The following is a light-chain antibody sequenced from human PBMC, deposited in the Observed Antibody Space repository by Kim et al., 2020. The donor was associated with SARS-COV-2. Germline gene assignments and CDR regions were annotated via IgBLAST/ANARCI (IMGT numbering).Light chain of an antibody. CDR3: QSADSSGTYVV. V-gene: IGLV3-25*03. J-gene: IGLJ2*01. Sequence: SYELTQPPSVSVSPGQTARITCSGDALPKQYAYWYQQKPGQAPVLMIYKDSERPSGIPERFSGSSSGTTVTLTISGVQVEDEADYYCQSADSSGTYVVFG. CDR1: ALPKQY. CDR2: KDS.